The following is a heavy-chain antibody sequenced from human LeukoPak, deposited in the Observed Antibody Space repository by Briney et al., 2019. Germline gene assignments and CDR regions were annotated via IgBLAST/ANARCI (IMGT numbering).Heavy chain of an antibody. V-gene: IGHV1-2*02. D-gene: IGHD1-26*01. CDR2: INPNSGGT. CDR3: AREDSGSYCRPKRGYFDY. J-gene: IGHJ4*02. CDR1: GYTSTGYY. Sequence: ASVKVSCKASGYTSTGYYMHWVRQAPGQGLEWMGWINPNSGGTNYAQKFQGRVTMTRDTSISTAYMELSRLRSDDTAVYYCAREDSGSYCRPKRGYFDYWGQGTLVTVSS.